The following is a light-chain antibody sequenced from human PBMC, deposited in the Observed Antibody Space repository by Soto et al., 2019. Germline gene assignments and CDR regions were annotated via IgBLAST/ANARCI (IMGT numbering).Light chain of an antibody. CDR1: QNVHSN. V-gene: IGKV3-15*01. Sequence: EVVMTQSPATLSVSPGERATLSCRASQNVHSNLAWYQQKPGQAPSLLISYASTRATGIPARFSGSGSGTEFTLTISSLQSEDFGVYYCQHYRNWPPTFGPGTKVEIK. CDR2: YAS. J-gene: IGKJ3*01. CDR3: QHYRNWPPT.